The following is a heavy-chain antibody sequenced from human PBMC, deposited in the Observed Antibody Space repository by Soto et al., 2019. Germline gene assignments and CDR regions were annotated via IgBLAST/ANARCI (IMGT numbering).Heavy chain of an antibody. Sequence: QLQLQESGPGLVKPSETLSLTCTVSGGSISSSSHYWGWIRQPPGKELEWIASVYNSGSTYYNPSLKSRVTISVDTSKNQFSLKLSSVTAADTAVYYCTRLDYWGQGTLVTVSS. CDR2: VYNSGST. CDR3: TRLDY. J-gene: IGHJ4*02. CDR1: GGSISSSSHY. V-gene: IGHV4-39*01.